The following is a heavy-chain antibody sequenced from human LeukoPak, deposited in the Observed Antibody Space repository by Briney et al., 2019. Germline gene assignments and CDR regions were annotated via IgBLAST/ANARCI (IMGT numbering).Heavy chain of an antibody. J-gene: IGHJ5*02. CDR2: ISAYNGNT. CDR1: GYTFNTYG. V-gene: IGHV1-18*04. Sequence: GASVKVSCKASGYTFNTYGINWVRQAPGQGLEWMGWISAYNGNTNYAQNFQGRITLTTDTSTSTAYMELTSLRFDDTAVYYCARDGRQWVPPNWFDPWGQGTLVIVSS. CDR3: ARDGRQWVPPNWFDP. D-gene: IGHD6-19*01.